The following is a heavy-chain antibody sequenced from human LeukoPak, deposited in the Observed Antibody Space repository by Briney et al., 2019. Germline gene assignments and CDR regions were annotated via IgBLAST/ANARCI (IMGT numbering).Heavy chain of an antibody. V-gene: IGHV4-39*01. D-gene: IGHD5-18*01. CDR2: IYHSGST. J-gene: IGHJ4*02. CDR1: GGSISSGSYY. Sequence: PSETLSLTCTVSGGSISSGSYYWGWIRQPPGKGLEWIGSIYHSGSTYYNPSLKSRVTISVDTSKNQFSLKLSSVTAADTAVYYCARHRDTAISKFSYWGQGTLVTVSS. CDR3: ARHRDTAISKFSY.